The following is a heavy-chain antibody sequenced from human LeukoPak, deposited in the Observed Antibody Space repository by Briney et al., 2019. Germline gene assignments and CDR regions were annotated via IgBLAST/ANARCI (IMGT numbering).Heavy chain of an antibody. CDR2: INHSGST. Sequence: PSETLPLTCAVYGGSFSGYYWSWIRQPPGKGLEWIGEINHSGSTNYNPSLKSRVTISVDTSKSQFSLKLSSVTAADTAVYYCARGITIDYWGQGTLVTVSS. CDR1: GGSFSGYY. CDR3: ARGITIDY. D-gene: IGHD3-3*01. V-gene: IGHV4-34*01. J-gene: IGHJ4*02.